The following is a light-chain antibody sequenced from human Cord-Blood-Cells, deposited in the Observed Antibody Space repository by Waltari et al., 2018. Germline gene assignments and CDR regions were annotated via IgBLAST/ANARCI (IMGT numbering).Light chain of an antibody. CDR2: RNN. CDR1: SSNLGSNY. CDR3: AAWDDSLSGRV. J-gene: IGLJ3*02. Sequence: QSVLTQPPSVSGTPGQRVTISCSGSSSNLGSNYVYWYQQLPGMAPKLLIYRNNQRPSGVPDRFSGSKSGTSASLAISGLRSEDEADYYCAAWDDSLSGRVFGGGTKLTVL. V-gene: IGLV1-47*01.